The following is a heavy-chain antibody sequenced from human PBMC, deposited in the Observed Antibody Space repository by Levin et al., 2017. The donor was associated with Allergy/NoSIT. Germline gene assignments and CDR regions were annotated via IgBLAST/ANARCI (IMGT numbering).Heavy chain of an antibody. V-gene: IGHV4-61*01. CDR2: IFFTGTT. Sequence: SETLSLTCTVSGGSVTSGSYYWSWIRQSPGKGLEWVGYIFFTGTTNYNPSLKSRITISIDTSKNQFSLKVSSVAAAGTAVYYCARDSAAHGMDAWGPGTTVTVSS. J-gene: IGHJ6*01. CDR1: GGSVTSGSYY. D-gene: IGHD3-10*01. CDR3: ARDSAAHGMDA.